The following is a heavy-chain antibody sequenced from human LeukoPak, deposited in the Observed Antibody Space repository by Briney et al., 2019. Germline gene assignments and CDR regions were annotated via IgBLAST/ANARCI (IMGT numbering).Heavy chain of an antibody. CDR2: IYYSGST. Sequence: SETLSLTCTVSGGSISRGDDYWSWIRQPPGKGLEWFGYIYYSGSTYYNPSLKSRLTLSVDTSKNQFSLKLSSVTAADTAVYSCARETKPCGGDCYSGPFDIWGQGTMVTVSS. CDR1: GGSISRGDDY. D-gene: IGHD2-21*01. V-gene: IGHV4-30-4*08. J-gene: IGHJ3*02. CDR3: ARETKPCGGDCYSGPFDI.